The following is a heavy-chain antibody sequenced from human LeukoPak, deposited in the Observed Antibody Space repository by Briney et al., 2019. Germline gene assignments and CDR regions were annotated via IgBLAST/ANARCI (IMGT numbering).Heavy chain of an antibody. CDR1: GGSISSSNW. D-gene: IGHD3-16*01. CDR3: ASTRGSSASRGFDI. Sequence: SGTLSLTCAVSGGSISSSNWWSWVRQPPGKGLEWIGEIYHSGSTNYNPSLKSRVTISVDKSKNQFSLKLSSVTAAVTAVYYCASTRGSSASRGFDIWGQGTMVTVSS. CDR2: IYHSGST. V-gene: IGHV4-4*02. J-gene: IGHJ3*02.